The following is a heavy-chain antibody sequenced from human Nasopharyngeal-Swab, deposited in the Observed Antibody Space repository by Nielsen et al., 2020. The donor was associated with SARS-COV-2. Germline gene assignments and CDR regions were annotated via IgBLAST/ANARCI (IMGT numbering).Heavy chain of an antibody. D-gene: IGHD3-3*01. CDR3: ARAGTYYDFWSGSPGGMDV. V-gene: IGHV1-8*01. Sequence: ASVKVSCQASGYTFTSYYIKWVRQATGPGLEWMGWMNPNSGNTGYAQKFQGRVTMTRNTSISTAYMELSSLRSEDTAVYYCARAGTYYDFWSGSPGGMDVWGQGTTVTVSS. CDR1: GYTFTSYY. J-gene: IGHJ6*02. CDR2: MNPNSGNT.